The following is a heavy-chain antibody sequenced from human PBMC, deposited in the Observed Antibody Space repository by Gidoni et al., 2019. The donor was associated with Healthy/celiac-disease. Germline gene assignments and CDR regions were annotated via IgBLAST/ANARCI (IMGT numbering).Heavy chain of an antibody. CDR3: ARGVGYGDIRTLNFDY. D-gene: IGHD4-17*01. V-gene: IGHV4-34*01. J-gene: IGHJ4*02. CDR2: INHSGST. CDR1: VGSFSGYY. Sequence: QVQLQQWGAGLLKPSETLSLTCAVYVGSFSGYYWSWIRQPPGKGLEWIGEINHSGSTNYNPSLKSRVTISVDTSKNQFSLKLSSVTAADTAVYYCARGVGYGDIRTLNFDYWGQGTLVTVSS.